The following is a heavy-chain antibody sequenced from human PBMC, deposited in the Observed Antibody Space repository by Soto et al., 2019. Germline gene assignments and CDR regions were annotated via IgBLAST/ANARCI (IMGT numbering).Heavy chain of an antibody. J-gene: IGHJ4*02. CDR1: GGSISSYY. V-gene: IGHV4-59*01. CDR3: ARRYGASFDD. CDR2: IYYNGST. D-gene: IGHD4-17*01. Sequence: PSETLSLTCTVSGGSISSYYWSWIRQPPGKGLEWIGYIYYNGSTNYNPSLKSRVTISVDTSKNQFSLKLSSVTAADTAVYYCARRYGASFDDWGQGTLVPVAS.